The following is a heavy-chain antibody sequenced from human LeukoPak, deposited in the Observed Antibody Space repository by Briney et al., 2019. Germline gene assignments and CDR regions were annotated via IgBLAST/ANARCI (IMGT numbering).Heavy chain of an antibody. CDR3: ARVRSGSNDY. Sequence: PSETLSLTCTVSGGSISTSSYYWGWIRQPPGKGLECIGNIYYSGSTNYNPSLKSRVTMSVDTSKNQFSLKLTSVTAADTAVYYCARVRSGSNDYWGQGTLVTVSS. V-gene: IGHV4-39*07. CDR1: GGSISTSSYY. D-gene: IGHD1-26*01. J-gene: IGHJ4*02. CDR2: IYYSGST.